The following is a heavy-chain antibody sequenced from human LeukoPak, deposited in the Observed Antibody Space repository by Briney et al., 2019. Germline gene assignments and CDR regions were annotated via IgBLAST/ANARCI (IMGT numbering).Heavy chain of an antibody. J-gene: IGHJ2*01. CDR1: GFTFSGYE. CDR2: ISVKGGAM. D-gene: IGHD6-13*01. CDR3: ARKTDRLGAVGRDRYFDL. V-gene: IGHV3-48*03. Sequence: GGSLRLSCTASGFTFSGYEMTWVRQAPGKGLEWMSYISVKGGAMHYADSVRGRFTTSRDDAKNSLYLHMNSLRVEDTAIYYCARKTDRLGAVGRDRYFDLWGRGTLITVSS.